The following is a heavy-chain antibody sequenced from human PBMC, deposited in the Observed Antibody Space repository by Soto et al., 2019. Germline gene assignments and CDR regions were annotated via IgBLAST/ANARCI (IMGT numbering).Heavy chain of an antibody. D-gene: IGHD2-15*01. CDR3: AREFIAMYYYYGMDV. CDR1: GGTFSSYT. J-gene: IGHJ6*02. Sequence: QVQLVQSGAEVKKPGSSVKVSCKASGGTFSSYTISWVRQAPGQGLEWMGRIIPILGIANYAQKFQGRVTITADKSTSTANMELSSLRSEDTAVYYCAREFIAMYYYYGMDVWGQGTTVTVSS. V-gene: IGHV1-69*08. CDR2: IIPILGIA.